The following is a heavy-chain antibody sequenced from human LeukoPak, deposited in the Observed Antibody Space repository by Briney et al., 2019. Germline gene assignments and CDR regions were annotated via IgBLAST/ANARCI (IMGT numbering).Heavy chain of an antibody. D-gene: IGHD4-11*01. CDR3: ARDGGLTVTTLVYYYYGMDV. CDR1: GYTFTGYY. CDR2: INPNSGGT. V-gene: IGHV1-2*02. J-gene: IGHJ6*02. Sequence: ASVKVCCTASGYTFTGYYMHWVREAPGQGLGWVGWINPNSGGTNYAQKFQGRGTMTRDTSISTAYMELSRLRSDDTAGYYCARDGGLTVTTLVYYYYGMDVWGQGTTVTVSS.